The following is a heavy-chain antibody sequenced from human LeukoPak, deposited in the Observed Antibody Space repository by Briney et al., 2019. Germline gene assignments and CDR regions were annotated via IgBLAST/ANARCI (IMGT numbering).Heavy chain of an antibody. D-gene: IGHD5-18*01. J-gene: IGHJ4*02. CDR3: ARHETPAMAYYFDY. V-gene: IGHV3-30-3*01. CDR1: GFTFSSYA. Sequence: GRSLRLSCAASGFTFSSYAMHWVRQAPGKGLEWVAVISYDGSNKYYADSVKGRFTTSRDNSKNTLYLQMNSLRAEDTAVYYCARHETPAMAYYFDYWGQGTLVTVSS. CDR2: ISYDGSNK.